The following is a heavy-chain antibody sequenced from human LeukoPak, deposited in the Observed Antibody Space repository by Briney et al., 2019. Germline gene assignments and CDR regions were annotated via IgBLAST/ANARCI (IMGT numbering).Heavy chain of an antibody. Sequence: GGSLRLSCAASGFTLSSYWMSWVRQAPGKGLEWVANIKQDGSEKYYVDSVKGRFTISRDNAKNSLFLQMDSLRVEDTAVYYCATSGGSSWSREYNWFDPWGQGTLVTVPS. V-gene: IGHV3-7*01. CDR3: ATSGGSSWSREYNWFDP. D-gene: IGHD6-13*01. CDR2: IKQDGSEK. CDR1: GFTLSSYW. J-gene: IGHJ5*02.